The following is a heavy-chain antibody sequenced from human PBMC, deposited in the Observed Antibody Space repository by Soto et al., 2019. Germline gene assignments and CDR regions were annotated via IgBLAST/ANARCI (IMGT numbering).Heavy chain of an antibody. CDR1: GFSFDDYG. V-gene: IGHV3-20*01. CDR3: AREEVASAGTKWFHP. CDR2: INWNGDRS. J-gene: IGHJ5*02. Sequence: EVPLVESGGGVVRPGGSLRLSCAASGFSFDDYGMSWVRQAPGKGLEWVAGINWNGDRSGHADSVKGRFTISRDNAKNSLYLQMNSLRVEDTAFYRCAREEVASAGTKWFHPWGQGTLVTVSS. D-gene: IGHD6-13*01.